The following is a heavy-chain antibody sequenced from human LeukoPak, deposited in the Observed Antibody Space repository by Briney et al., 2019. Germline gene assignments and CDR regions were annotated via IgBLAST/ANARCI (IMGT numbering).Heavy chain of an antibody. CDR2: IIPIFGTA. D-gene: IGHD4-17*01. Sequence: GAXVKVSCKASGGTFISYAISWVRQAPGQGLEWMGGIIPIFGTANYAQKFQGRVTITADESTSTAYMELSSLRSEDTAVYYCARDEEYDYGDYVYDYWGQGTLVTVSS. CDR1: GGTFISYA. J-gene: IGHJ4*02. CDR3: ARDEEYDYGDYVYDY. V-gene: IGHV1-69*13.